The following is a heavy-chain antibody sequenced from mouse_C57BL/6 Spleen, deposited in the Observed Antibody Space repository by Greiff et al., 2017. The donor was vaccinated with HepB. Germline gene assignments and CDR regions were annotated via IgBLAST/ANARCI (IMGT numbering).Heavy chain of an antibody. CDR3: ARLTTVVATNFDV. CDR1: GFTFSSYT. J-gene: IGHJ1*03. V-gene: IGHV5-9*01. CDR2: ISGGGGNT. Sequence: EVQVVESGGGLVKPGGSLKLSCAASGFTFSSYTMSWVRQTPEKRLEWVATISGGGGNTYYPDSVKGRFTISRDNAKNTLYLQMSSLRSEDTALYYCARLTTVVATNFDVWGTGTTVTVSS. D-gene: IGHD1-1*01.